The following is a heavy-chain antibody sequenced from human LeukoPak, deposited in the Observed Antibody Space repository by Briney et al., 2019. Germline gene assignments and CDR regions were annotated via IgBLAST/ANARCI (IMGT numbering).Heavy chain of an antibody. J-gene: IGHJ4*02. CDR3: ATLRFFSPYYFDY. D-gene: IGHD3-3*01. CDR2: ISGSGGST. V-gene: IGHV3-23*01. Sequence: GGSLRLSCAASGFTFSSYAMSWVRQAPGKGLEWVSAISGSGGSTYYADSVKGRFTISRDNSKNTLYLQMNSLRAEDTAVYYCATLRFFSPYYFDYWGQGTLVTVSS. CDR1: GFTFSSYA.